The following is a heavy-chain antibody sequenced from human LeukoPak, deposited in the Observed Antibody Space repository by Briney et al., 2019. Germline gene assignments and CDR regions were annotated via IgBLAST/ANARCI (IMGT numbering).Heavy chain of an antibody. Sequence: GASVKVSCKASGYTFNTYAINWVRQAPGQGLEWMGWINPNSGGTNYAQKFHGRLTMTRDTSISTAYMELSRLRSDDTAVYYCARDVWSTTFYYMDVWAKGTTVTISS. CDR1: GYTFNTYA. V-gene: IGHV1-2*02. CDR3: ARDVWSTTFYYMDV. J-gene: IGHJ6*03. CDR2: INPNSGGT. D-gene: IGHD1-1*01.